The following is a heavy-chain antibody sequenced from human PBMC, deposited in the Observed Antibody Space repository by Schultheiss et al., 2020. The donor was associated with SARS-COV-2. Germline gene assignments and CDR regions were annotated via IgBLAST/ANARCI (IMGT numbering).Heavy chain of an antibody. Sequence: GGSLRLSCAASGFTFSSYGMHWVRQAPGKGLEWVAVLWYDGITNKYIDSVKGRFTMSRDNSKNTLYLQMNSLRTEDTAVYYCARGDEGMAARPDAFDIWGQGTMVTVSS. CDR3: ARGDEGMAARPDAFDI. CDR2: LWYDGITN. CDR1: GFTFSSYG. J-gene: IGHJ3*02. V-gene: IGHV3-33*08. D-gene: IGHD6-6*01.